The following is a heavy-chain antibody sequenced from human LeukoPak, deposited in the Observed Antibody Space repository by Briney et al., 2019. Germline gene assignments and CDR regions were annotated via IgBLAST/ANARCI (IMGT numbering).Heavy chain of an antibody. D-gene: IGHD2-15*01. CDR3: ARDDWGSGSSSYYYYYGMDV. CDR1: GGSISSYY. V-gene: IGHV4-59*01. CDR2: IYYSGST. J-gene: IGHJ6*02. Sequence: PSETLSLTCTASGGSISSYYWSWIRQPPGKGLEWIGYIYYSGSTNYNPSLKSRVTISVDTSKNQFSLKLSSVTAADTAVYYCARDDWGSGSSSYYYYYGMDVWGQGTMVTVSS.